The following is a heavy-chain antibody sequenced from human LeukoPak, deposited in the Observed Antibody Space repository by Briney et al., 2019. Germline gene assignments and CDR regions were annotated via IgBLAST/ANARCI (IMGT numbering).Heavy chain of an antibody. CDR1: GFIFSNYA. CDR3: AKDADYGDYFYYYGMDV. V-gene: IGHV3-23*01. D-gene: IGHD4-17*01. CDR2: ISGGGGRK. J-gene: IGHJ6*02. Sequence: GGSLRLSCVASGFIFSNYAMSWVRQAPGKGLEWVSSISGGGGRKYYADSVKGRFTISRDNSKNTLYMNSLRAEDTAVYYCAKDADYGDYFYYYGMDVWGQGTTVTVSS.